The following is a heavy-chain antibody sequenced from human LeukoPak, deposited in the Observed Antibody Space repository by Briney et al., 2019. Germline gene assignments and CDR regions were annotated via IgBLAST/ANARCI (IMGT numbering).Heavy chain of an antibody. Sequence: GGSLRLSCAASGFTFSKYWMTWVRQAPGKGLEWVANIKQDESEKYYGDSVKGRFTTSRDNAKSSLYLQMNSLRAEDTAVYYCARDKEEMVRAPYAFGIWGQGTMVTVSS. J-gene: IGHJ3*02. D-gene: IGHD3-10*01. V-gene: IGHV3-7*01. CDR2: IKQDESEK. CDR1: GFTFSKYW. CDR3: ARDKEEMVRAPYAFGI.